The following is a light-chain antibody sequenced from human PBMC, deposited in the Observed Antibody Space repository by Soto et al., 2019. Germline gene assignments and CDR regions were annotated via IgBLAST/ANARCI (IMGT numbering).Light chain of an antibody. V-gene: IGLV2-8*01. Sequence: QSALTQPPSASGSPGQSVTISCTGTSSDVGDYNYVSWYQHHPGKAPKLMIYEVFKRPSGVPDRFSGSKSGNTASLTVSGLQAEDEADYYCSSYAGNNIYVFGTGTKLTVL. CDR2: EVF. J-gene: IGLJ1*01. CDR3: SSYAGNNIYV. CDR1: SSDVGDYNY.